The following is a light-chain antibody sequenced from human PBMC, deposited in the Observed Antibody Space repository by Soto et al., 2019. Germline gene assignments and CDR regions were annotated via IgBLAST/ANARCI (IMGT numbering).Light chain of an antibody. V-gene: IGKV3-20*01. CDR1: PSVTNY. CDR2: GAS. CDR3: QHYGRSPIT. J-gene: IGKJ5*01. Sequence: EIVLTQSPATLSLSPGERATLSCRASPSVTNYLAWYQQKPGQAPRLLISGASSRATGIPDRFSGSGSATDFTLTISRLEPEDFALYYCQHYGRSPITFGQGTRLEIK.